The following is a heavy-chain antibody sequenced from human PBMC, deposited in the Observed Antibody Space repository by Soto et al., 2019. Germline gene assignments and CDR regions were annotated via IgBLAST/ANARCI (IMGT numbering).Heavy chain of an antibody. V-gene: IGHV4-34*01. CDR2: INHSGST. CDR1: GGSFSGYY. J-gene: IGHJ6*03. Sequence: SETLSLTCAVYGGSFSGYYWSWIRQPPGKGLEWIGEINHSGSTNYNPSLKSRVTISVDTSKNQFSLKLSSVTAADTAVYYCARGPSHIGGIKYYYYYMDVWGKGTTVTVSS. D-gene: IGHD3-10*01. CDR3: ARGPSHIGGIKYYYYYMDV.